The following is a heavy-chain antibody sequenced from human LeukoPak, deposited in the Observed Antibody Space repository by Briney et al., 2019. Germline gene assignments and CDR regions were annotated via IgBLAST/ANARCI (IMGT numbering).Heavy chain of an antibody. CDR1: GGSISSYY. CDR2: IYTSGST. D-gene: IGHD2-15*01. Sequence: SETLSLTCTVSGGSISSYYWSWIRQPPGKGLEWIGRIYTSGSTNYNPSLKSRVTMSVDTSKNQFSLKLSSVTAADTAVYCSGGSCYVNWFDPWGQGTLVTVSS. J-gene: IGHJ5*02. V-gene: IGHV4-4*07. CDR3: GGSCYVNWFDP.